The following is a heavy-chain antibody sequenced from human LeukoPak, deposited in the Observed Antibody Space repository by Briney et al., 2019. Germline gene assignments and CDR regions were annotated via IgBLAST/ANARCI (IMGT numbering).Heavy chain of an antibody. Sequence: ASVKVSCKASGYTFTGYYMRWVRQAPGQGLEWMGRINPNSGGTNYAQKFQGRVTMTRDTSISTAYMELSRLRSDDTAVYYCARGRYYYDSSVSAAREINWFDPWGQGTLVTVSS. CDR3: ARGRYYYDSSVSAAREINWFDP. V-gene: IGHV1-2*06. D-gene: IGHD3-22*01. CDR1: GYTFTGYY. J-gene: IGHJ5*02. CDR2: INPNSGGT.